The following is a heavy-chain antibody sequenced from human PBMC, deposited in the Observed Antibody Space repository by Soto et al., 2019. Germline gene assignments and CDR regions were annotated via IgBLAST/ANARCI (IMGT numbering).Heavy chain of an antibody. V-gene: IGHV4-30-4*01. CDR1: GAPIRSTDYY. J-gene: IGHJ5*02. D-gene: IGHD2-21*02. CDR3: VRTARQGAVAPHWFDR. CDR2: VYYTGST. Sequence: SETLSLTCTVSGAPIRSTDYYWSWIRQAPGKGLEWIGYVYYTGSTYYNPSLMSRLTISVDTSKNQFSLKLTSVTAAETAVYYCVRTARQGAVAPHWFDRWGQGTQVTVSS.